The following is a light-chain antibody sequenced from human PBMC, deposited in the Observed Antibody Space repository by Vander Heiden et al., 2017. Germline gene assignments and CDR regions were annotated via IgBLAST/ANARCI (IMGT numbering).Light chain of an antibody. J-gene: IGKJ1*01. CDR2: LGS. Sequence: DIVMTQSPLSLPVTPGEPASISCRSSQSLLHSNGYNYLDWYLQKPGQSPQLLIDLGSNRASGVPDRFSGSGSGTDFTLKSSRVEAEDVGVYYCVQALQTPRTCGRGTKVEIK. CDR1: QSLLHSNGYNY. V-gene: IGKV2-28*01. CDR3: VQALQTPRT.